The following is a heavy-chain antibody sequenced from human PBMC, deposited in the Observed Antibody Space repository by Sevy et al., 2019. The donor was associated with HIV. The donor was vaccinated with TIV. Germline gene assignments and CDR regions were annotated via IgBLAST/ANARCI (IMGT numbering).Heavy chain of an antibody. V-gene: IGHV1-18*01. CDR3: ARERTRWQQLVEYYLGMDV. CDR1: GYTFNTYG. Sequence: ASVKVSCKASGYTFNTYGISWVRQAPGQGLEWMGWISSYYGNTNSAQKFQGRVTMTTDTITNTAYMELTSLRSDDTAVYYCARERTRWQQLVEYYLGMDVWGQGTPVTVSS. CDR2: ISSYYGNT. D-gene: IGHD6-13*01. J-gene: IGHJ6*02.